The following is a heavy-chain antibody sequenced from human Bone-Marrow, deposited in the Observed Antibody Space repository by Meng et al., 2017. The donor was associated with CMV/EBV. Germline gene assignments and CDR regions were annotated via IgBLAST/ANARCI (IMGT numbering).Heavy chain of an antibody. D-gene: IGHD1-26*01. J-gene: IGHJ4*02. Sequence: GGSLRLSCAASGFTFSSYSMNWVRQAPGKGLEWVGRIKSKTDGGTTDYAAPVKGRFTITRDDSKNTLYLQINSLKTEDTAFYYCTTLVGATPLWGQGTLVTVS. CDR1: GFTFSSYS. V-gene: IGHV3-15*01. CDR2: IKSKTDGGTT. CDR3: TTLVGATPL.